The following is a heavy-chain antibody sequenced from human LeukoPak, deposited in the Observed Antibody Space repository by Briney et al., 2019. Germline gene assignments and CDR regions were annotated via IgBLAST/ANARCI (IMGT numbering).Heavy chain of an antibody. J-gene: IGHJ3*02. V-gene: IGHV3-23*01. Sequence: GGSLRLSCAASGFTFSSYAMHWVRQAPGKGLEWVSAISGSGGSTYYADSVKGRFTISRDNSKNTLYLQMNSLRAEDTAVYYCAKGLPFFIVVVPAAIDAFDIWGQGTMVTVSS. CDR3: AKGLPFFIVVVPAAIDAFDI. D-gene: IGHD2-2*01. CDR2: ISGSGGST. CDR1: GFTFSSYA.